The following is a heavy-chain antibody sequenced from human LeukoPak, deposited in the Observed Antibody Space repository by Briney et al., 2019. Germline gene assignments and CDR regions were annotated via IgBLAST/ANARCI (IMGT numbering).Heavy chain of an antibody. CDR3: ASQRGGFGGNYYYYMDV. Sequence: GGSLRLSCAASGFTFSSSVMHWVRQAPGQGLEWVALIWYDGSTKHYADSVKGRFTSSRDNSNSTLFLQMSSLRAEDTAVYYCASQRGGFGGNYYYYMDVWGKGTTVIVSS. CDR2: IWYDGSTK. V-gene: IGHV3-33*01. CDR1: GFTFSSSV. D-gene: IGHD3-10*01. J-gene: IGHJ6*03.